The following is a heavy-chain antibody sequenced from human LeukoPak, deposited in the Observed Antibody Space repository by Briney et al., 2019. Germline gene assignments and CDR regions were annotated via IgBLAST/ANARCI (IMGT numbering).Heavy chain of an antibody. D-gene: IGHD2-21*02. CDR2: MYYSGVT. CDR3: ARRSFCAGDCLCLDY. J-gene: IGHJ4*02. V-gene: IGHV4-39*01. CDR1: GDSLTSNNYF. Sequence: SETLSLTCIVSGDSLTSNNYFWGWIRQSQGKGLEWLDSMYYSGVTYYSPSFKSRVTMSLDTSNNQFSLRLNSVTAADTAVYYCARRSFCAGDCLCLDYWGQGILVTVSS.